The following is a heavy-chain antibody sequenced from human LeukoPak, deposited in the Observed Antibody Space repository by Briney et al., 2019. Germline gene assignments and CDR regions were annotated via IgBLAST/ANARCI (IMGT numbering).Heavy chain of an antibody. CDR2: IIPIFGTA. D-gene: IGHD3-10*01. CDR3: ASSFDGSAIAHYYYMDV. J-gene: IGHJ6*03. CDR1: GGTFSSYA. V-gene: IGHV1-69*13. Sequence: SVKVSCKASGGTFSSYAISWVRQAPGQGLEWMGGIIPIFGTANYAQKFQGRVTITADESTSTAYMELSSLRSEDTAVYYCASSFDGSAIAHYYYMDVWGKGTTVTISS.